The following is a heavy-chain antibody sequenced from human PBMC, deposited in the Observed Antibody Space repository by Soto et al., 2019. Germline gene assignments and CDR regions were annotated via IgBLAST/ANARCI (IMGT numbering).Heavy chain of an antibody. D-gene: IGHD2-2*02. CDR1: GYTFTLFG. V-gene: IGHV1-18*01. CDR2: NSPYNGDT. CDR3: ARGGQYRYFDY. J-gene: IGHJ4*02. Sequence: QVQLVQSGAEVKKPGASVKVSCTTSGYTFTLFGITWVRQAPGQGLEWMGWNSPYNGDTKYAEKLEGRVTLTTATSTDTAYMELTSLTSDDTAEYYCARGGQYRYFDYWGQGTLVTVSS.